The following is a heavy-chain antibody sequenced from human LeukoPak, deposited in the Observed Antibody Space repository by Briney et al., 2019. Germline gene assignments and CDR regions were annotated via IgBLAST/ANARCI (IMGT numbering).Heavy chain of an antibody. Sequence: GGSLRLSCAASRLTVSSNYMSWVRQAPGKGLEWVSVLYSGGDTYYADSVKGRFTISRDNSKNSLYLQINSLRAEDTAVYYCARGATVAGDFDYWGQGTLVTVSS. D-gene: IGHD6-19*01. CDR2: LYSGGDT. J-gene: IGHJ4*02. CDR1: RLTVSSNY. CDR3: ARGATVAGDFDY. V-gene: IGHV3-66*01.